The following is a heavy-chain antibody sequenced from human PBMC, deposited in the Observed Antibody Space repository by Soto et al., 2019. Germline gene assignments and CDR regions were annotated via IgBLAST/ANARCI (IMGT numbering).Heavy chain of an antibody. V-gene: IGHV1-18*01. CDR2: VSTFNGNA. CDR3: ARLTGYSSGWYAT. Sequence: GASVKVSCKTSGYTFSNYGIAWVRQAPGQGLECMGWVSTFNGNAHYAQSLQDRVTMTTDASTNTVYLELTSLRSDDTGVYYCARLTGYSSGWYATWGLGTLVTVSS. J-gene: IGHJ5*02. CDR1: GYTFSNYG. D-gene: IGHD6-19*01.